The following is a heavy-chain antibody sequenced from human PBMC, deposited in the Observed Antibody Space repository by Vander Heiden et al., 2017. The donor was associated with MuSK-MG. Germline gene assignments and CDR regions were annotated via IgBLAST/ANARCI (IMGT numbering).Heavy chain of an antibody. V-gene: IGHV4-38-2*01. J-gene: IGHJ3*02. CDR2: IYNSGST. CDR1: GYSISSGYY. Sequence: QVQLQESGPGLVKPSETLSLTCAVSGYSISSGYYWVWIRQPPGKGLEWIGSIYNSGSTDYNPSLKSRVTISVDTSKNQFSLKMTSVTAADTAVYDCARSPSHAFDIWGQGTMVTVSS. CDR3: ARSPSHAFDI.